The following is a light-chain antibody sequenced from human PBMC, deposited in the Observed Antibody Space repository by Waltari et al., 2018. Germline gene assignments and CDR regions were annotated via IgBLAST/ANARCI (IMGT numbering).Light chain of an antibody. J-gene: IGLJ2*01. CDR2: DVA. V-gene: IGLV2-14*01. Sequence: QSALTQPASVSGSPGQSITIPCPGTSSDIGGSNYVPWYQQHPGKAPKLMIFDVARWPSGVSNRFSGSKSGNTASLTISGLQAEDEADYYCASYTTTRTVVFGGGTKVTVL. CDR1: SSDIGGSNY. CDR3: ASYTTTRTVV.